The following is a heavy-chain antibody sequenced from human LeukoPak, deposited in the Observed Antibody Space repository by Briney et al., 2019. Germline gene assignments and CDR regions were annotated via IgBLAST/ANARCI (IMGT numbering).Heavy chain of an antibody. J-gene: IGHJ4*02. D-gene: IGHD1-7*01. CDR3: ASGMRELPYSPTFDY. V-gene: IGHV7-4-1*02. CDR1: GYTFTSYA. Sequence: ASVKVSCKASGYTFTSYAMNWVRQAPGQGFEWMGWINTNTGNPTYAQGFTGRFVFSLDTSVSTAYLQISSLKAEDTAVYYCASGMRELPYSPTFDYWGQGTLVTVSS. CDR2: INTNTGNP.